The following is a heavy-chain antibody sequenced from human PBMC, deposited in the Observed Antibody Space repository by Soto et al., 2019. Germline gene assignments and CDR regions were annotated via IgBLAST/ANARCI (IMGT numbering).Heavy chain of an antibody. CDR2: IYYSGST. D-gene: IGHD3-3*01. Sequence: KPSETLSLTCTVSGGSVSSGSYYWSWIRQPPGKGLEWIGCIYYSGSTNYNPSLKSRVTIFVDTSKKQFSLKLSSVTAADTAVYYCAGVLEWLGYYYYGMDVWGQGTTVTVSS. V-gene: IGHV4-61*01. CDR1: GGSVSSGSYY. J-gene: IGHJ6*02. CDR3: AGVLEWLGYYYYGMDV.